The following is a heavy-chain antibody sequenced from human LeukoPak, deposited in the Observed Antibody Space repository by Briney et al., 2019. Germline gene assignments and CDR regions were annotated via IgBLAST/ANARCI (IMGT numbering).Heavy chain of an antibody. CDR1: GFTFRNYW. CDR2: INDDGTFT. Sequence: GGSLRLSCAASGFTFRNYWMHWVRQVPGKGLVWVSRINDDGTFTTYADSVKGRFIISRDNAKNTLYLQMNSLRVEDTAVYYCGREILEPGKTLTYWGQGSLITVSS. CDR3: GREILEPGKTLTY. V-gene: IGHV3-74*01. J-gene: IGHJ4*02. D-gene: IGHD1-14*01.